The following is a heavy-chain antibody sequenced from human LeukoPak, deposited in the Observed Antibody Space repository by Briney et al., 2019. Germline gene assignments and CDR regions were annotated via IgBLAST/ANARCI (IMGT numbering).Heavy chain of an antibody. J-gene: IGHJ4*02. D-gene: IGHD4-11*01. CDR2: VSYDGTKK. Sequence: GGSLRLSCAASGFTFSSYWMSWVRQAPGKGLEWVAAVSYDGTKKYYADSVKGRFTISRDSSKNTLYLQMNSLGVEDTAVYYCASDYGNPDVVDYWGQGTLVTVSS. V-gene: IGHV3-30-3*01. CDR1: GFTFSSYW. CDR3: ASDYGNPDVVDY.